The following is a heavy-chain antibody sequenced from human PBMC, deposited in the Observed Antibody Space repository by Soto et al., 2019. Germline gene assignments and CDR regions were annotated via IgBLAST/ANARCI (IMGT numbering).Heavy chain of an antibody. V-gene: IGHV3-11*06. CDR1: GFTFSDYY. CDR2: ISSSSSYT. CDR3: ARVQVPNYDFWSGYQTNWFDP. J-gene: IGHJ5*02. D-gene: IGHD3-3*01. Sequence: PGGSLRLSCAASGFTFSDYYMSWIRQAPGKGLEWVSYISSSSSYTNYADSVKGRFTISRDNAKNSLYLQMNSLRAEDTAVYYCARVQVPNYDFWSGYQTNWFDPWGQGTLVTVSS.